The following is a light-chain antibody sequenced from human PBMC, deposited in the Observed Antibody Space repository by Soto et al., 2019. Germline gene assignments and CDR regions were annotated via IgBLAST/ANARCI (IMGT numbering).Light chain of an antibody. CDR1: QSVSSN. CDR3: QQYNNWPRT. CDR2: GAT. V-gene: IGKV3-15*01. Sequence: EIVMTQSPATLSVSPGERATLSCRASQSVSSNLAWYQQKPGQAPRLLIHGATTRATGIPARFSGSGSGTEFTPTISSLKSEDFAVYYCQQYNNWPRTFGQGTKVDIK. J-gene: IGKJ1*01.